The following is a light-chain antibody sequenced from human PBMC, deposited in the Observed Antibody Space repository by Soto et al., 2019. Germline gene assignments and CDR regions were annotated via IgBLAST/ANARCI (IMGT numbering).Light chain of an antibody. Sequence: EIVMTQSPATLSVSPGEGVTLSCRASQGVGITLAWYQQKPGQTPRLLIHNAFTRATGIPARFSGSGSGTEFTLTIYSLQSEDSAVYYCQRYNDWPLTFGGGTKVEVE. CDR1: QGVGIT. J-gene: IGKJ4*01. CDR2: NAF. CDR3: QRYNDWPLT. V-gene: IGKV3-15*01.